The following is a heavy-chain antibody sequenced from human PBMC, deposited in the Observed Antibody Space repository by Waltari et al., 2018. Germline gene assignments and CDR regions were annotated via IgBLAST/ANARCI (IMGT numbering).Heavy chain of an antibody. CDR2: INGYGDKT. Sequence: EVQVLESGGGWVQPGGSLRLTCGASGFIFNPYALNWSRQAPGKGLEWGSGINGYGDKTYYADSVKGRFTLSRDNSRNTLSLQMNSLRAEDTAVYYCAKAHFYDTSGYIEHWGQGTLVTVSS. V-gene: IGHV3-23*01. D-gene: IGHD3-22*01. CDR3: AKAHFYDTSGYIEH. J-gene: IGHJ5*02. CDR1: GFIFNPYA.